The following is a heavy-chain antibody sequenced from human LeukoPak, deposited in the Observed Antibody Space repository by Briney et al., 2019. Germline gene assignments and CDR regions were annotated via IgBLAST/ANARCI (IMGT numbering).Heavy chain of an antibody. V-gene: IGHV3-30*04. D-gene: IGHD3-22*01. Sequence: GRSLRLSCAASGFTLSSYAMHWVRQAPGKRLEGVAVISYDGSNKYYADSVKGRFTISRDNSKNTLYLQMNSLRAEDTAVYYCARDQDSGYYYVVDYWGQGTLVTVSS. J-gene: IGHJ4*02. CDR2: ISYDGSNK. CDR1: GFTLSSYA. CDR3: ARDQDSGYYYVVDY.